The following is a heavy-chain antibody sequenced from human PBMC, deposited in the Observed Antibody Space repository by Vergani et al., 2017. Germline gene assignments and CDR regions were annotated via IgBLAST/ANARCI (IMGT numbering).Heavy chain of an antibody. CDR1: GGTFSSYT. Sequence: QVQLVQSGAEVKKPGSSVKVSCKASGGTFSSYTISWVRQAPGQGLEWMGWINPNSGGTNYAQKFQGRVTMTRDTSISTAYMELSRLRSDDTAVYYCARGLWVDYWGQGTLVTVSS. D-gene: IGHD4/OR15-4a*01. V-gene: IGHV1-2*02. J-gene: IGHJ4*02. CDR2: INPNSGGT. CDR3: ARGLWVDY.